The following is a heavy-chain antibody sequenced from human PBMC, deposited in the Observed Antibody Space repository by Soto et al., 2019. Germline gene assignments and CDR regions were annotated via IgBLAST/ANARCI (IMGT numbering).Heavy chain of an antibody. CDR3: ARHLEGMYYYDRRTPGVVFDF. J-gene: IGHJ3*01. CDR2: IDPSDSYT. D-gene: IGHD3-22*01. Sequence: PGESLKISCKGSGYSFTSYWISWVRQMPGKGLEWMGRIDPSDSYTNYSPSFQGHVTISADKSISTAYLQWSSLKASDTAMYYCARHLEGMYYYDRRTPGVVFDFGGQGKMAT. V-gene: IGHV5-10-1*01. CDR1: GYSFTSYW.